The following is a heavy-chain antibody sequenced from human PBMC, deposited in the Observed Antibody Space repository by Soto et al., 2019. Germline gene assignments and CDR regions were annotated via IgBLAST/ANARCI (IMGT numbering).Heavy chain of an antibody. V-gene: IGHV3-23*01. CDR3: AKYPGVAAAGTTFDY. CDR1: GFTFSSYA. CDR2: ISGSGGST. D-gene: IGHD6-13*01. Sequence: GGSLRLSCAASGFTFSSYAMSWVRQAPGKGLEWVSAISGSGGSTYYADSVKGRFTISRDNSKNTLYLQMNSLRAEDTALYYCAKYPGVAAAGTTFDYWGQGTLVTVSS. J-gene: IGHJ4*02.